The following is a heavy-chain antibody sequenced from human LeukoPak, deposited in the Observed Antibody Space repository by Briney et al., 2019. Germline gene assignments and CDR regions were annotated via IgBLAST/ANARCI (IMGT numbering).Heavy chain of an antibody. CDR2: ISGSGGST. D-gene: IGHD3-22*01. CDR1: RFTFNTYA. J-gene: IGHJ4*02. V-gene: IGHV3-23*01. CDR3: ARALPDYYDGSGYYDY. Sequence: GGSLRLSCAASRFTFNTYAMSWVRQAPGKGLEGVSAISGSGGSTYYADSVEGRFTISRDNPKNTLYLQMNSLRPEDTAVYYCARALPDYYDGSGYYDYWGQGTLVTVSS.